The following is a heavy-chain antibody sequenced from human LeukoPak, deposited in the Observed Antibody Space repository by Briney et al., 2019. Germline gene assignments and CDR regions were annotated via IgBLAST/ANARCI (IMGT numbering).Heavy chain of an antibody. Sequence: SETLSLTCTVSGGSTSRYYWSWIRQPAGKGLEWIGRISTSGSTNYNPSLRSRVTMSVDTFKNQFSLKLSSVTAAGTAVYYCARGEQWLPTLFDYWGQGTLVTVSS. J-gene: IGHJ4*02. CDR3: ARGEQWLPTLFDY. CDR1: GGSTSRYY. D-gene: IGHD6-19*01. V-gene: IGHV4-4*07. CDR2: ISTSGST.